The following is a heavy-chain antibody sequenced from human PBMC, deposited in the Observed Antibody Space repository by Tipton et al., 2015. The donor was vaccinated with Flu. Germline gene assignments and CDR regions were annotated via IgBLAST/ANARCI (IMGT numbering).Heavy chain of an antibody. CDR1: GGSISSGGYS. J-gene: IGHJ2*01. Sequence: TLSLTCAVSGGSISSGGYSWSWIRQPPGKGLEWIGYIYHSGSTYYNPSLKSRVSISVDRSKNQFSLKLNSVTPEDTAVYYCARAPTGGWYFDLWGRGILVTVSS. V-gene: IGHV4-30-2*01. CDR2: IYHSGST. D-gene: IGHD1-14*01. CDR3: ARAPTGGWYFDL.